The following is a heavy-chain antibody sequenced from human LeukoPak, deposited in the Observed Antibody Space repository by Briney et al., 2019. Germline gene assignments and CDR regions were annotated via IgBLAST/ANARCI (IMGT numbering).Heavy chain of an antibody. D-gene: IGHD3-3*01. Sequence: SETLSLTCAVYGGSFSGYYWSWIRQPPGKGLEWIGEINHSGSTNYNPSLKSRVTISVDTSKNQFSLKLSSVTAADTAVYYCARGHLYDXWSXXRAGXYGMDVWGQGTTVTVS. CDR2: INHSGST. CDR1: GGSFSGYY. J-gene: IGHJ6*02. CDR3: ARGHLYDXWSXXRAGXYGMDV. V-gene: IGHV4-34*01.